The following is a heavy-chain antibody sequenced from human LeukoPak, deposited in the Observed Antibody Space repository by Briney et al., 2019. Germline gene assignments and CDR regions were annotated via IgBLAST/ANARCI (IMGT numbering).Heavy chain of an antibody. CDR2: IKSKNDGETT. J-gene: IGHJ4*02. Sequence: GGSLRLSCAASGFTFFNAWMSWVRQAPGKGLEWVGRIKSKNDGETTEYAAPVKDRFTISRDDSKDTLYLYMNSLKTDDTAVYYCAADLPPPRGYHYPVDDWGQGTLVTVSS. D-gene: IGHD5-12*01. V-gene: IGHV3-15*01. CDR1: GFTFFNAW. CDR3: AADLPPPRGYHYPVDD.